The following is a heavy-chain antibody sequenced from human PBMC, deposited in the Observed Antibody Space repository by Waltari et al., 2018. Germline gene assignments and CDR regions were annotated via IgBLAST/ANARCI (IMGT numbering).Heavy chain of an antibody. CDR2: IYPGDSDT. D-gene: IGHD3-22*01. V-gene: IGHV5-51*01. J-gene: IGHJ3*02. CDR1: GYSFTSYW. CDR3: ARRPYYYDSSYAFDI. Sequence: EVQLVQSGAEVKKPGESLKISCKGSGYSFTSYWIGWVRQMPGKGLEWMGIIYPGDSDTRYSPSFQGQVTISADKSISTAYLQWSSLKASDTAMYYCARRPYYYDSSYAFDIWGQGTMVTVSS.